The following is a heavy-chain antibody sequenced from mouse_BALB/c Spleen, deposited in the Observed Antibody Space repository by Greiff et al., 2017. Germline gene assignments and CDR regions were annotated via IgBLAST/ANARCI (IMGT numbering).Heavy chain of an antibody. CDR3: ARRYDYAMDY. CDR2: ISYSGST. Sequence: DVKLVESGPGLVKPSQSLSLTCTVTGYSITSDYAWNWIRQFPGNKLEWMGYISYSGSTSYNPSLKSRISITRDTSKNQFFLQLNSVTTEDTATYYCARRYDYAMDYWGQGTSVTVSS. J-gene: IGHJ4*01. CDR1: GYSITSDYA. D-gene: IGHD1-1*02. V-gene: IGHV3-2*02.